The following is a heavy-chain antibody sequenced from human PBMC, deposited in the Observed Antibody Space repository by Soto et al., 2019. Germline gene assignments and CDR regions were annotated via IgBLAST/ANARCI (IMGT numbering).Heavy chain of an antibody. CDR2: ISYDGSNK. Sequence: ESGGGVVQPGRSLRLSCAASGFTLRSYAMHWVRQAPGKGLEWVAVISYDGSNKYYADPVKGRFTISRDNSKNTLYLQRNGLRAEDTAVYDCARDSSSSPYYYYYGMDVWGQGTTVTVSS. D-gene: IGHD6-6*01. CDR1: GFTLRSYA. J-gene: IGHJ6*02. CDR3: ARDSSSSPYYYYYGMDV. V-gene: IGHV3-30-3*01.